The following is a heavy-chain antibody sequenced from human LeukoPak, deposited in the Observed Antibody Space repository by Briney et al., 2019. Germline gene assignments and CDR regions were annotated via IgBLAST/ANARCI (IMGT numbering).Heavy chain of an antibody. CDR2: IYHSGST. D-gene: IGHD3-3*01. CDR3: ARVKRITIFGVGTNWFDP. J-gene: IGHJ5*02. Sequence: PSETLSLTCTVSGYSISSGYYWGWIRPPPGKGLEWIGSIYHSGSTYYNPSLKSRVTISVDTSKNQFSLKLSSVTAADTAVYYCARVKRITIFGVGTNWFDPWGQGTLVTVSS. V-gene: IGHV4-38-2*02. CDR1: GYSISSGYY.